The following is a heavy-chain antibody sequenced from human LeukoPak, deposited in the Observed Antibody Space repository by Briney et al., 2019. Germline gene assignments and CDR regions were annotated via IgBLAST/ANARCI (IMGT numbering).Heavy chain of an antibody. CDR1: GYTFTRYY. CDR2: INPSYGGT. D-gene: IGHD1/OR15-1a*01. V-gene: IGHV1-46*01. J-gene: IGHJ5*02. Sequence: ASVKVSCKASGYTFTRYYIHWVRQAPGQGLEWMGIINPSYGGTSYAQKFQGRVTMTRDTSTSTVYMELSGPRSEDTAVYYCARDQLVQVWSFCDHWGQGSLVTVSS. CDR3: ARDQLVQVWSFCDH.